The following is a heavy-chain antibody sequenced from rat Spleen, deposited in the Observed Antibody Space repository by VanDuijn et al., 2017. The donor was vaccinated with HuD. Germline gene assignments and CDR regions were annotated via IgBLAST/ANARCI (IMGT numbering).Heavy chain of an antibody. CDR1: GFSLISYH. V-gene: IGHV2-32*01. CDR2: IWGDGST. CDR3: ARGGFFRF. D-gene: IGHD1-6*01. J-gene: IGHJ2*01. Sequence: QVQLKESGPGLVQPSQTLSLTCTVSGFSLISYHVSWVRQPPGKGLEWMGVIWGDGSTAYNSALKSRLSISRDTSKSQVFLKMSSLKTEDTATYYCARGGFFRFWGQGVMVTVSS.